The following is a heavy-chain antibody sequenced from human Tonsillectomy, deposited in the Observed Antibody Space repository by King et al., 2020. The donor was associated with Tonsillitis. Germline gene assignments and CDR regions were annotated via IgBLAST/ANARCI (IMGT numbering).Heavy chain of an antibody. CDR3: ARELTIFGVVPTDY. V-gene: IGHV3-30-3*01. J-gene: IGHJ4*02. CDR1: GFTFGTYA. CDR2: ISYDVSNT. D-gene: IGHD3-3*01. Sequence: VQLVESGGGVVQPGRSLRLSCAASGFTFGTYAMHWVRQAPGKGLEWVAVISYDVSNTYYADSVKGRFTISRDNSKNTLYLQMNSLRADDTAVYYCARELTIFGVVPTDYWGQGTLVTVSS.